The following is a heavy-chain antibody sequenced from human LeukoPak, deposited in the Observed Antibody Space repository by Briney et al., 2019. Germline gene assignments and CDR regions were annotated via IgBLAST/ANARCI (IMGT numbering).Heavy chain of an antibody. Sequence: SVKVSCKASGGTFISYAISWVRQAPGQGGEWRGGIIPIFGTANYAQMFQGRVTITTDESTSTAYMELSSLRSENTAVPYCARGLEWLPTAYWGQGTLVTVSS. J-gene: IGHJ4*02. CDR3: ARGLEWLPTAY. V-gene: IGHV1-69*05. D-gene: IGHD3-3*01. CDR2: IIPIFGTA. CDR1: GGTFISYA.